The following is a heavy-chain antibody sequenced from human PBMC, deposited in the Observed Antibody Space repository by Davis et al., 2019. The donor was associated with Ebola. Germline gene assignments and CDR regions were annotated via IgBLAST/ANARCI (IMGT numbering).Heavy chain of an antibody. Sequence: PSETLSPTCTVPGVSISRHYWSWIRQLPGKRLEWICSIYYTGSAYHNSSLASRATISVDTSKNQFSLKLTSVTAADTAMYYCSERGSSVWGQGTLVTVSS. J-gene: IGHJ4*02. CDR1: GVSISRHY. V-gene: IGHV4-59*03. CDR2: IYYTGSA. D-gene: IGHD3-10*01. CDR3: SERGSSV.